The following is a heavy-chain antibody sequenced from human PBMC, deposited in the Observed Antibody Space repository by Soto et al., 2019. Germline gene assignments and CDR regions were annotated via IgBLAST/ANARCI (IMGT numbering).Heavy chain of an antibody. D-gene: IGHD1-7*01. CDR3: ARINWNYVDYYYGMDV. CDR1: GYSFTSYW. Sequence: PGVSMKVSCKGSGYSFTSYWSSWVSKMTGKGLEWMGRIDPSDSYTNYSPSFQGHVTISADKSISTAYLQWSSLKASDTAMYYCARINWNYVDYYYGMDVWGQGTTVTVSS. V-gene: IGHV5-10-1*01. CDR2: IDPSDSYT. J-gene: IGHJ6*02.